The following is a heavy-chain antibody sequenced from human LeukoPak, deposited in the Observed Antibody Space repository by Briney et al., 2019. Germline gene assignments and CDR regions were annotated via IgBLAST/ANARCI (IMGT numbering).Heavy chain of an antibody. V-gene: IGHV3-30*02. CDR1: GFTFSIYG. Sequence: GGSLRLSCAASGFTFSIYGMHWVRQAPGKGLEWVAFIRYDGSNKYYADSVKGRFTISRDNSKNTLYLQMNSLRAEDTAVYYCANCYSGSYDFDYWGQGTLVTVSS. CDR3: ANCYSGSYDFDY. CDR2: IRYDGSNK. J-gene: IGHJ4*02. D-gene: IGHD1-26*01.